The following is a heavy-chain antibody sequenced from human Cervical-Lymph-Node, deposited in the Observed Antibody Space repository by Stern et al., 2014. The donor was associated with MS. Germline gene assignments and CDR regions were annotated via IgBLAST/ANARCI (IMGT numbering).Heavy chain of an antibody. J-gene: IGHJ6*02. CDR1: GYTFTSYG. D-gene: IGHD3-3*01. Sequence: QLVQSGAEVKKPGASVKVSCKASGYTFTSYGISWVRQAPGQGLEWMGWISAYHGNTNYAQQLQGRVPMTTDTSTSTSYIELRSLRSDDTAVYYCARDNVLGFLEDGMDVWGQGTTVTVSS. CDR3: ARDNVLGFLEDGMDV. V-gene: IGHV1-18*01. CDR2: ISAYHGNT.